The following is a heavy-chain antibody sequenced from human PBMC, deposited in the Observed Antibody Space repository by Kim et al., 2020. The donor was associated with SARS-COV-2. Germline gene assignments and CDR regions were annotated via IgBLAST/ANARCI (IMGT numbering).Heavy chain of an antibody. D-gene: IGHD2-21*02. CDR2: ISSSGSHR. Sequence: GGSLRLSCAGSGFLFSSYTMSWVRQAPGKGLEWVSSISSSGSHRSFADSVKGRFTISRDNVNDLVYLQMNSLRVEDTAVYYFGRCCGGDGYWAQGTLVTVSS. CDR1: GFLFSSYT. V-gene: IGHV3-21*06. J-gene: IGHJ4*02. CDR3: GRCCGGDGY.